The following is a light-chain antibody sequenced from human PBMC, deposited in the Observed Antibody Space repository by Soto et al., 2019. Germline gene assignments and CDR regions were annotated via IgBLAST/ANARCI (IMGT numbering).Light chain of an antibody. CDR3: QQRSSWWT. J-gene: IGKJ1*01. Sequence: EIVLTQSPATLSLSPGERATLSCRASQSIRTYLAWYQQKPGQAPRLVMYDASTRATGIPARFSGSGSATDFTLTINSLAPEDFAVYYCQQRSSWWTFGQGTKVDIK. V-gene: IGKV3-11*01. CDR2: DAS. CDR1: QSIRTY.